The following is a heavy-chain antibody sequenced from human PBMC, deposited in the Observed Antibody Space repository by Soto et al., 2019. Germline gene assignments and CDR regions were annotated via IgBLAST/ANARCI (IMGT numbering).Heavy chain of an antibody. CDR1: GFTFTSSA. D-gene: IGHD1-20*01. CDR3: AADKSCWYNCPLGGAFDI. V-gene: IGHV1-58*01. CDR2: IVVGSGNT. J-gene: IGHJ3*02. Sequence: GASVKVSCKASGFTFTSSAVQWVRQARGQRLEWIGWIVVGSGNTNYAQKFQERVTITRDMSTSTAYMELSSLRSEDTAVYYCAADKSCWYNCPLGGAFDIWGQGTMVT.